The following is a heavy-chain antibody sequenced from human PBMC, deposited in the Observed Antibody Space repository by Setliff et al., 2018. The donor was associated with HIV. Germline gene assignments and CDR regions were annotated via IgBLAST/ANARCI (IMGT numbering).Heavy chain of an antibody. Sequence: LRLSCAASGFSFNDYSMNWVRQAPGKGLEWISFISSSSSAMYYADSVKGRFTIFRDNGKKSLYLQMTTLRVEDTAVYYCVTGGGIDYWGRGTLVTVSS. J-gene: IGHJ4*02. D-gene: IGHD3-10*01. V-gene: IGHV3-48*01. CDR3: VTGGGIDY. CDR2: ISSSSSAM. CDR1: GFSFNDYS.